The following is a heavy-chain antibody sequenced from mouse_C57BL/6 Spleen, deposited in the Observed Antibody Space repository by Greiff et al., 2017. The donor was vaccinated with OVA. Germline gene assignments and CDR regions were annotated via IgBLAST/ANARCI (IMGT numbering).Heavy chain of an antibody. Sequence: VQLQQSGAELVRPGTSVKLSCKASGYTFTSYWMHWVKQRPGQGLEWIGVIDPSDSYTNYNQKFKGKATLTVDTSSSTAYMQLSSLTSEDSAVYYCARGLDYGSSPFAYWGQGTLVTVSA. CDR1: GYTFTSYW. J-gene: IGHJ3*01. CDR2: IDPSDSYT. V-gene: IGHV1-59*01. D-gene: IGHD1-1*01. CDR3: ARGLDYGSSPFAY.